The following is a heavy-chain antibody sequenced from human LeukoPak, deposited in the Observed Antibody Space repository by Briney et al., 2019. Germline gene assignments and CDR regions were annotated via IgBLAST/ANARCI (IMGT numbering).Heavy chain of an antibody. D-gene: IGHD4-17*01. CDR3: GRWQEDYEAYYFDY. CDR1: GFTFSSYG. CDR2: VSYDGSNK. V-gene: IGHV3-30*03. J-gene: IGHJ4*02. Sequence: GRSLRLSCAASGFTFSSYGMHWVRQAPGKGLEWVAVVSYDGSNKYYADSVKGRFTISRDNSKNTLYLQMNSLRAEDTAVYYCGRWQEDYEAYYFDYWGQRTLDTVSS.